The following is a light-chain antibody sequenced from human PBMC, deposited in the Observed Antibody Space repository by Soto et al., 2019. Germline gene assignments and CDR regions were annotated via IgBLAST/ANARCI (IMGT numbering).Light chain of an antibody. J-gene: IGLJ2*01. CDR3: QTWGTGIQV. Sequence: QLVLTQSPSASASRGASVKLTCTLSSGHSTYDIAWHQQQPEKGPRFLMKLNSDGSHNKGDGIPDRFSGSSSGTERYLTISSLQSDDEADYYCQTWGTGIQVFGGGTKLTVL. CDR1: SGHSTYD. V-gene: IGLV4-69*01. CDR2: LNSDGSH.